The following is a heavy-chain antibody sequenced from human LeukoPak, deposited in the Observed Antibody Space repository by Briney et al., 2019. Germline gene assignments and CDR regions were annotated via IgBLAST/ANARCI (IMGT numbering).Heavy chain of an antibody. V-gene: IGHV4-31*03. CDR1: GGSISSGGYY. Sequence: SETLSLTCTVSGGSISSGGYYWSWIRQHPGKGLEWIGYIYYSGSTYYNPSLKSRVTISVDTSKNQFSLRLSSVTAADTAVYYCARDGYCGGDCYSGALDIWGQRTMVTVSS. D-gene: IGHD2-21*02. CDR2: IYYSGST. J-gene: IGHJ3*02. CDR3: ARDGYCGGDCYSGALDI.